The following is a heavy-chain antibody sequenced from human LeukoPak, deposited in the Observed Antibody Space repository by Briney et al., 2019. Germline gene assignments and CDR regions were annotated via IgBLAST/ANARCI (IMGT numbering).Heavy chain of an antibody. CDR3: ARVVHYYGSGSYFDY. V-gene: IGHV4-30-2*01. J-gene: IGHJ4*02. Sequence: SETLSLNCTVSGGSISSGGYSWSWIRQPPGKGLEWIGYIYHSGSTYYNPSLESRLTISVDRSKNQFSLKLSSVTASDTAVYYCARVVHYYGSGSYFDYWGQGTLVTVSS. CDR2: IYHSGST. CDR1: GGSISSGGYS. D-gene: IGHD3-10*01.